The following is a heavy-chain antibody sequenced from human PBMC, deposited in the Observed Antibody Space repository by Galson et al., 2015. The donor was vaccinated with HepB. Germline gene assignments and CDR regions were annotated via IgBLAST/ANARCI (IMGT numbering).Heavy chain of an antibody. D-gene: IGHD3-22*01. CDR2: ISYDGSNK. V-gene: IGHV3-30*18. Sequence: SLRLSCAASGFTFSSYGMHWVRQAPGKGLEWVAVISYDGSNKYYADSVKGRFTISRDNSKNTLYLQMNSLRAEDTAVYYCAKDPGMVVVPDYWGQGTLVTVSS. CDR1: GFTFSSYG. CDR3: AKDPGMVVVPDY. J-gene: IGHJ4*02.